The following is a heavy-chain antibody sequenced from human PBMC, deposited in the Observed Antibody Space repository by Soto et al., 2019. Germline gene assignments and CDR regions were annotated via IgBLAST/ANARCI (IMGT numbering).Heavy chain of an antibody. V-gene: IGHV1-69*02. CDR1: GGTFSSYT. CDR3: ARMRLQDDAFDI. D-gene: IGHD4-4*01. J-gene: IGHJ3*02. CDR2: IIPILGIA. Sequence: VQLVQSGAEVKKPGSSVKVSCKASGGTFSSYTISWVRQAPGQGLEWMGRIIPILGIANYAQKFQGRVTITADKSTSTAYMELSSLRSEDTAVYYCARMRLQDDAFDIWGQGTMVTVSS.